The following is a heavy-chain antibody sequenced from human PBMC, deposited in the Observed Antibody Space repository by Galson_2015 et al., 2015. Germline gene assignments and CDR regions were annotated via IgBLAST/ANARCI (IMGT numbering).Heavy chain of an antibody. CDR1: GFTFSSYA. D-gene: IGHD3-10*01. CDR3: ARDRDGVVRVVITSY. V-gene: IGHV3-30-3*01. J-gene: IGHJ4*02. CDR2: ISYDGSNK. Sequence: SLRLSCAASGFTFSSYAMHWVRQAPGKGLEWVAVISYDGSNKYYADSVKGRFTISRDNSKSTLYLQMNSLRTEDTAVYYCARDRDGVVRVVITSYWGQGTLVTVSS.